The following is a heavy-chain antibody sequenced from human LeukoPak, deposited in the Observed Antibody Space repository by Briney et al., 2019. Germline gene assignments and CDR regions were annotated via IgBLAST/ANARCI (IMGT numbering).Heavy chain of an antibody. Sequence: PGGSLRLSCAASGFTFDDYAMHWVRQAPGKGLEWVSGISWNSGNIGYADSVKGRFTISRDNAKNFLYLQMNSLRAEDTALYYCAKDMGRGTGNLDYWGQGTLVTVSS. CDR2: ISWNSGNI. CDR1: GFTFDDYA. J-gene: IGHJ4*02. CDR3: AKDMGRGTGNLDY. V-gene: IGHV3-9*01. D-gene: IGHD1-1*01.